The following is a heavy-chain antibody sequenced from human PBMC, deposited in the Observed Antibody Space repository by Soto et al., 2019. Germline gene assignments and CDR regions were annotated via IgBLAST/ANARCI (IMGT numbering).Heavy chain of an antibody. CDR2: INSDGSST. Sequence: GGSLRLSCAASGFTFSSYWMHWVRQAPGKGLVWVSRINSDGSSTSYADSVKGRFTISRDNAKNTLYLQMNSLRAEDTAVYYCARQWELPYFDYWGQGTLVTVSS. CDR3: ARQWELPYFDY. V-gene: IGHV3-74*01. CDR1: GFTFSSYW. D-gene: IGHD1-26*01. J-gene: IGHJ4*02.